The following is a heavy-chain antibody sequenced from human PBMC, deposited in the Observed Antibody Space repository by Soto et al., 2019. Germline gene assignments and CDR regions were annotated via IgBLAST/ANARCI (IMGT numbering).Heavy chain of an antibody. CDR3: ARAPYGSGTKPYYFDY. V-gene: IGHV4-59*01. Sequence: SETLSLTCTVSGASISRYYWSWIRLSPGKGLEWIGYLYNTGSTIYNPSLKSRVTISVDASRNQFSLKMNSVTAADTAVYYCARAPYGSGTKPYYFDYWGQGTLVTVPQ. D-gene: IGHD3-10*01. CDR1: GASISRYY. CDR2: LYNTGST. J-gene: IGHJ4*02.